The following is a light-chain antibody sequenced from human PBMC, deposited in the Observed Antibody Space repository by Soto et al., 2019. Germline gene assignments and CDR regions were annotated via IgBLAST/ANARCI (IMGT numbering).Light chain of an antibody. V-gene: IGKV3-20*01. CDR2: GAS. J-gene: IGKJ2*01. CDR1: QSVSSSF. Sequence: EIVVTQAPGTLSLSPGERATLSCRASQSVSSSFLAWYQQKPGQAPRLLIYGASTRATGIPYRFSGSGSGTDFALTISRLESEDFAVHYCQQYGSSPYTFGQGTKLEI. CDR3: QQYGSSPYT.